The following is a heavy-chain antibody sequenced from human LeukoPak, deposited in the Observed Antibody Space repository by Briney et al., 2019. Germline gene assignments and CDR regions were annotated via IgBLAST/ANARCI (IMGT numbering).Heavy chain of an antibody. V-gene: IGHV4-4*02. Sequence: SETLSLTCAVSGGSISSNKWWSWVRQPPGKGLEWIGEIYHGGSTNYNPSLKSRVTISTDKSKNQFSLKLSSVTAADTAVYYCARVKADTGCYDYWGQGTLVTVSS. CDR2: IYHGGST. CDR3: ARVKADTGCYDY. D-gene: IGHD2-2*01. CDR1: GGSISSNKW. J-gene: IGHJ4*02.